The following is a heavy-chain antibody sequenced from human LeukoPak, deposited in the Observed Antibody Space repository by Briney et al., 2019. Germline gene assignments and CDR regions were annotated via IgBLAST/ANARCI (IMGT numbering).Heavy chain of an antibody. V-gene: IGHV4-30-2*01. CDR3: ARELTQNIVATIRYYYYMDV. D-gene: IGHD5-12*01. J-gene: IGHJ6*03. CDR2: IYHSGST. Sequence: SETLSLTCTVSGGSISSGGYYWSWIRQPPGKGLEWIGYIYHSGSTYYNPSLKSRVTISVDRSKNQFSLKLSSVTAADTAVYYCARELTQNIVATIRYYYYMDVXXXXXTVTVSS. CDR1: GGSISSGGYY.